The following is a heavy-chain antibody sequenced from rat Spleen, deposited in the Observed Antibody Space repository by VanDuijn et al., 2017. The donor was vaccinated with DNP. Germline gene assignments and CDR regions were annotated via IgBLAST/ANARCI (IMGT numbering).Heavy chain of an antibody. Sequence: EVQLQESGPGLVKPSQSLSLTCSVTGYSITSNYWGWIRKFPGNKMEWMGYISYSGSTSYNPSLKSRISITRDTSKNQFFLQLNSVTTEDTATYYCARFIWGSPGSWGQGVMVTVSS. CDR2: ISYSGST. J-gene: IGHJ2*01. CDR3: ARFIWGSPGS. CDR1: GYSITSNY. V-gene: IGHV3-1*01. D-gene: IGHD1-4*01.